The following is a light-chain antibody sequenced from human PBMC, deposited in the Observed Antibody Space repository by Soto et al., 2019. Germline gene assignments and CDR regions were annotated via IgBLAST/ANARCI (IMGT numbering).Light chain of an antibody. Sequence: EIVLTQSPGTLSLSPGEIATLSCRASQSVSSNLAWYQQKPGQAPRLLIYGASTRATGIPARFSGGGSGTEFTLTISSLQSEDFAVYYCQQYNNWPPITFGQGTRLEIK. CDR1: QSVSSN. J-gene: IGKJ5*01. CDR2: GAS. V-gene: IGKV3-15*01. CDR3: QQYNNWPPIT.